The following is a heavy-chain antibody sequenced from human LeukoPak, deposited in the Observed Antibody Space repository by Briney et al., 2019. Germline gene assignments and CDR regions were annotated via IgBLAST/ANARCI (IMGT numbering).Heavy chain of an antibody. Sequence: ASVKVSCKTSGYTFSGYYIHWVRQAPGQGLEWMGWINPNSGGTNSAQKFQGRVTMTRDMSIGTAYMELSRLRSDDTAVYYCARSGVHYAFDIWGQGTMVTVSS. J-gene: IGHJ3*02. CDR1: GYTFSGYY. V-gene: IGHV1-2*02. CDR3: ARSGVHYAFDI. D-gene: IGHD1-1*01. CDR2: INPNSGGT.